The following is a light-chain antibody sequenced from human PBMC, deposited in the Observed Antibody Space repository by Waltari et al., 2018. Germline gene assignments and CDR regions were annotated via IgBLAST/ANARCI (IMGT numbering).Light chain of an antibody. V-gene: IGKV3-11*01. J-gene: IGKJ4*01. CDR3: QQRATWPPLT. CDR2: HAS. CDR1: QRVYTF. Sequence: VLTQSTATLSWSTGERATLSCRASQRVYTFLAWFQRKPGQAPRLLIYHASKRDAGVPARFSGSGSETDFTLTINRLEPEDFAVYYGQQRATWPPLTFGGGTKVEI.